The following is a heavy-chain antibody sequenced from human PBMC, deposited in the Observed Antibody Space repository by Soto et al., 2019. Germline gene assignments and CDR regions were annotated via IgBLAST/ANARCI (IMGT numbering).Heavy chain of an antibody. CDR2: IYYSGSA. Sequence: PSEMLSLTCTVSGGSISTISYYWGWIRQTPGKGLQWIGNIYYSGSAYYDPSLKSRVTISVDTSKNQFSLNLRSVTAADTATYYCPSLTYASGIYYNFNNWGLGTLVTVSS. CDR3: PSLTYASGIYYNFNN. V-gene: IGHV4-39*01. D-gene: IGHD3-10*01. CDR1: GGSISTISYY. J-gene: IGHJ4*02.